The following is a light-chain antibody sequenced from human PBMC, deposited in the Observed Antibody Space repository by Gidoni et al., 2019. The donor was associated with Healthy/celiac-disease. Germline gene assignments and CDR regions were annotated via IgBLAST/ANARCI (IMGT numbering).Light chain of an antibody. CDR3: MQALQTPPWT. CDR1: QSLLHSNGYNY. Sequence: DIVMTHSPLSLPFTPGEPASISCRSSQSLLHSNGYNYLDWYLQKPGQSPQLLIYLGSNRASGVPDRFSGSGSGTDFTLKISRVEAEDVGVYYCMQALQTPPWTFGQGTKVEIK. J-gene: IGKJ1*01. V-gene: IGKV2-28*01. CDR2: LGS.